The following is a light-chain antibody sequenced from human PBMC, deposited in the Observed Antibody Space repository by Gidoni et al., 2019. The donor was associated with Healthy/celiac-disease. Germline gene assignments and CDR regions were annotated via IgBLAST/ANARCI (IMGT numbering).Light chain of an antibody. CDR2: GAS. CDR1: QSVSSN. CDR3: HQYNTWLLFT. Sequence: EIVMTQSPATLSVSPGERATLSCRASQSVSSNLAWYQQQPGQAPRLLIYGASTRATCIPARFSGSGSGTEFTLTISSLQSEYFAVFYCHQYNTWLLFTFGPGTKVDIK. V-gene: IGKV3-15*01. J-gene: IGKJ3*01.